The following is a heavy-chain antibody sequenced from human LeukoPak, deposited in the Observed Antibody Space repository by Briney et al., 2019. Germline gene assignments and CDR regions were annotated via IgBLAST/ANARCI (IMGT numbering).Heavy chain of an antibody. CDR1: GFTFSSYA. D-gene: IGHD6-19*01. CDR2: ISYDGSNK. J-gene: IGHJ4*02. Sequence: PGGSLRLSCAASGFTFSSYAMHWVRQAPGKGLEWVAVISYDGSNKYYADSVKGRFTISRDNAKNSLYLQMNSLRAEDTAVYYCASQTPRRLPIAVADYFDYWGQGTLVTVSS. V-gene: IGHV3-30-3*01. CDR3: ASQTPRRLPIAVADYFDY.